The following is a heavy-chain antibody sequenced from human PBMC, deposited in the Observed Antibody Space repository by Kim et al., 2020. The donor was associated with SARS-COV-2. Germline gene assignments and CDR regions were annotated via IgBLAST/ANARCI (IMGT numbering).Heavy chain of an antibody. V-gene: IGHV3-53*04. D-gene: IGHD6-19*01. CDR1: GFTVSSNY. CDR2: IYSGGST. Sequence: GGSLRLSCAASGFTVSSNYMSWVRQAPGKGLEWVSVIYSGGSTYYADSVKGRFTISRHNSKNTLYPQLNSMRAEDTAVYYCARGGYSSGWLTFDYWGHG. J-gene: IGHJ4*01. CDR3: ARGGYSSGWLTFDY.